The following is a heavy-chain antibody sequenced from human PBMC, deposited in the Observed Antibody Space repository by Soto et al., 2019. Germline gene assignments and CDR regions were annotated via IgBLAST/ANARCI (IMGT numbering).Heavy chain of an antibody. D-gene: IGHD3-10*01. Sequence: GGSMKLACTTSGVSFESFAVSWVRQAPGKGLEWVATISGSDGKTYYAYSVKGRFSISRDTSRNTLYLQMNSLRADDTAIYYCAKWSYLDYWGQGTRVTVSS. J-gene: IGHJ4*02. V-gene: IGHV3-23*01. CDR2: ISGSDGKT. CDR3: AKWSYLDY. CDR1: GVSFESFA.